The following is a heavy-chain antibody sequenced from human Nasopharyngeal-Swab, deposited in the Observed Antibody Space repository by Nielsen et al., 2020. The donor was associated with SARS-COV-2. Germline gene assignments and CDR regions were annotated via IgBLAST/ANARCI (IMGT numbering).Heavy chain of an antibody. CDR2: IYYSGAT. V-gene: IGHV4-39*07. CDR3: ARGSLWGVEVRGELGY. J-gene: IGHJ4*02. Sequence: RQAPGKGLEWIGSIYYSGATYYSPSLKSRLTISVDTSKNQFSLKLSSVTAADTAVYYCARGSLWGVEVRGELGYWGQGTLVTVSS. D-gene: IGHD3-10*01.